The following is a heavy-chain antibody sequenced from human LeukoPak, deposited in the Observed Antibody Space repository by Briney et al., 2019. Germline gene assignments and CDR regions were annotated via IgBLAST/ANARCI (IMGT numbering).Heavy chain of an antibody. Sequence: SETLSLTCAVFGGSLNDHYWIWIRQPPGQGLEWIGEINHFGTTKYNPSLKSRVTISIDASKKQFSLKLNSVTAADTALYYCARGFNHMDVWGKGTTVTV. V-gene: IGHV4-34*01. J-gene: IGHJ6*03. CDR3: ARGFNHMDV. D-gene: IGHD1-14*01. CDR2: INHFGTT. CDR1: GGSLNDHY.